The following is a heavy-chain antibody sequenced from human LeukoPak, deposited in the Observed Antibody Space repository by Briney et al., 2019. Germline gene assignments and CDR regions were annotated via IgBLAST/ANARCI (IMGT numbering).Heavy chain of an antibody. CDR2: ITSSSSYI. CDR1: AFTFSSYT. D-gene: IGHD3-3*02. CDR3: AKGRISPDS. J-gene: IGHJ4*02. Sequence: GGTLRLSCAAPAFTFSSYTMNWVRQTPGKRLEWVSSITSSSSYINYADSVKGRFTISRDNSKNTLYLQMNRLRAEDTALYFCAKGRISPDSWGQGTLVTVSS. V-gene: IGHV3-21*04.